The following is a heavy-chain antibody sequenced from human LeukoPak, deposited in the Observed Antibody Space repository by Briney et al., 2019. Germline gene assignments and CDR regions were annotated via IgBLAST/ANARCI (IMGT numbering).Heavy chain of an antibody. J-gene: IGHJ4*02. CDR1: GLTFTSSA. V-gene: IGHV1-58*01. Sequence: SVKVSCKVSGLTFTSSAVQWVRQARGQRLEWIGWIVVGSGNTNYAQKFQERVTITTDMSTSTAYMELSSLRSEDTAVYYCAAHCSNTSCYVVDYWGQGTLVTVSS. CDR3: AAHCSNTSCYVVDY. CDR2: IVVGSGNT. D-gene: IGHD2-2*01.